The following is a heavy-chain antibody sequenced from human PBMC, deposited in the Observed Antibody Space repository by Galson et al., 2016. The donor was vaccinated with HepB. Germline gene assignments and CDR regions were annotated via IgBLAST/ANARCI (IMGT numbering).Heavy chain of an antibody. CDR2: IRPPGNI. CDR3: ARGGRDYYGSGYRGFVDL. V-gene: IGHV3-13*01. Sequence: SLRLSCAASGFTLNIYDMHWVRQSIRKGLEWVSTIRPPGNINYVDSVKGRFTISREDAQSSLYLQMNSLTDGDAAVYYCARGGRDYYGSGYRGFVDLWGQGTLVTVSS. J-gene: IGHJ5*02. D-gene: IGHD3-10*01. CDR1: GFTLNIYD.